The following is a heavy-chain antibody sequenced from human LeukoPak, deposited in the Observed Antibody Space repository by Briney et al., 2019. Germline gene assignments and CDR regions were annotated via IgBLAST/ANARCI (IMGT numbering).Heavy chain of an antibody. J-gene: IGHJ6*04. D-gene: IGHD3-9*01. CDR2: ISYDGSNK. CDR1: GFTFSSYA. Sequence: GGSLRLSCAASGFTFSSYAMHWVRQAPGKGLEWVAVISYDGSNKYYADSVKGRFTISRDSSKNTLYLQMNSLRAEDTAVYYCARDFEVSDVWGKGTTVTVSS. V-gene: IGHV3-30*04. CDR3: ARDFEVSDV.